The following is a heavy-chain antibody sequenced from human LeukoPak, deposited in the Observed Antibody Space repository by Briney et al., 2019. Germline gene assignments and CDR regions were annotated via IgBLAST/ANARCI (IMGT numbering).Heavy chain of an antibody. CDR3: AKSRGIGDSSGYYFRTYYFDY. Sequence: PGGSLRLSCAASGLTFTDAWMSWVRQAPGKGLEWVSAISGSGGSTYYADSVKGRFTISRDNSKNTLYLQMNSLRAEDTAVYYCAKSRGIGDSSGYYFRTYYFDYWGQGLLVTVSS. D-gene: IGHD3-22*01. CDR2: ISGSGGST. V-gene: IGHV3-23*01. J-gene: IGHJ4*02. CDR1: GLTFTDAW.